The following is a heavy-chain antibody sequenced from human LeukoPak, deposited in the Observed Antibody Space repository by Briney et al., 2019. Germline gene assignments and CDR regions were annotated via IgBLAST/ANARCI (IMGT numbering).Heavy chain of an antibody. D-gene: IGHD3-22*01. CDR2: IIPILGIA. Sequence: SVKVSCKASGGTFSSYAISWVRQAPGQGLEWMGRIIPILGIANYAQKFQGRVTITADKSTSTAYMELSSLRSEDTAVYYCARGVGDSSGYSSDYWGQETLVTVSS. J-gene: IGHJ4*02. CDR1: GGTFSSYA. V-gene: IGHV1-69*04. CDR3: ARGVGDSSGYSSDY.